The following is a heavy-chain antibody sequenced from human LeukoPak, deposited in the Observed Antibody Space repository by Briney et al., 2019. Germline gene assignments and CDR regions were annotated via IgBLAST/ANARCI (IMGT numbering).Heavy chain of an antibody. V-gene: IGHV4-34*01. D-gene: IGHD1-26*01. Sequence: PSETLSLTCAVYGGSFSGYYWSWIRQPPGKGLEWIGEINHSGSTNYNPSLESRVTISVDTSKNQFSLKLSSVTAADTAVYYCARGTIVGATEGGYCFDYWGQGTLVTVSS. CDR2: INHSGST. CDR3: ARGTIVGATEGGYCFDY. CDR1: GGSFSGYY. J-gene: IGHJ4*02.